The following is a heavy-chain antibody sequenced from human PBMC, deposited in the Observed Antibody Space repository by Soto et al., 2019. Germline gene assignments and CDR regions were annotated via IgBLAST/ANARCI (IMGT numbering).Heavy chain of an antibody. J-gene: IGHJ6*02. CDR3: ARANITIFGVVTLYYYYYYAMDV. CDR1: GDSVSSNSTA. Sequence: PSQTLSLTCAISGDSVSSNSTAWNRIRQSPSRGLEWLGRTYYRSKWYNDYAVSVKSRITINPDTSKNQFSLQLNSVTPEDTAVYYCARANITIFGVVTLYYYYYYAMDVWGQGTTVTVSS. V-gene: IGHV6-1*01. D-gene: IGHD3-3*01. CDR2: TYYRSKWYN.